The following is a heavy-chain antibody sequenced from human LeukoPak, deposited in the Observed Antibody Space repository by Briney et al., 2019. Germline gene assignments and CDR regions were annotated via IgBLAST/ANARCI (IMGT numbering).Heavy chain of an antibody. V-gene: IGHV1-8*01. CDR3: ARAPFYYDSSAWD. CDR1: GYTFTSYD. D-gene: IGHD3-22*01. Sequence: ASVKVSCKASGYTFTSYDINWVRQATGQGLEWMGWMSPNSGNTGYAQKFQGGVTMTRNTAISTAYMELSSLRSEDTAVYYCARAPFYYDSSAWDWGQGTLVTVSS. J-gene: IGHJ4*02. CDR2: MSPNSGNT.